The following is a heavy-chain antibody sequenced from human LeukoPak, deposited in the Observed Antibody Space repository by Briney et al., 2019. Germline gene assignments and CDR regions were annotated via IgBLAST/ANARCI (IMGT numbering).Heavy chain of an antibody. CDR3: ARRNSGWYGPDY. Sequence: GGSLRLSCAVSGFTFSSYGMHWVRQAPGKGLEWVAVIWYDGSNKEYADSVRGRFTIARDNSKKTLYLQMYSLRAEDTAVYYCARRNSGWYGPDYWGQGTLVTVSS. CDR2: IWYDGSNK. D-gene: IGHD6-19*01. J-gene: IGHJ4*02. CDR1: GFTFSSYG. V-gene: IGHV3-33*01.